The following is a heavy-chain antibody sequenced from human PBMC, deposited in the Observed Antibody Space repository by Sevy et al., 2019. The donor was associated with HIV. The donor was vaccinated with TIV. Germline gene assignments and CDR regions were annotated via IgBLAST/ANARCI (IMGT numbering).Heavy chain of an antibody. CDR2: ISYDGSNK. CDR1: GFTFSSYA. V-gene: IGHV3-30-3*01. D-gene: IGHD1-26*01. J-gene: IGHJ4*02. CDR3: ARDRYRDGYMGPLLPTY. Sequence: GGSLRLSCAASGFTFSSYAMHWVRQAPGKGLEWVAVISYDGSNKYYADSVKGRFTISRDNSKNTLYLQMNSLRAEDTAVYYCARDRYRDGYMGPLLPTYWGQGTLVTVSS.